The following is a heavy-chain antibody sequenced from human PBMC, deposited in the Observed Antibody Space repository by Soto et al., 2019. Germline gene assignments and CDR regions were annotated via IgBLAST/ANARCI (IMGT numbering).Heavy chain of an antibody. CDR3: ARVGPWVPYYYDSSPYTFENWFDP. CDR2: TSFSGYT. D-gene: IGHD3-22*01. Sequence: QVQLQESGPGLVKPSQTLSLTCTVSGDSVSGGDSYWSWIRQPPGKALEWIGYTSFSGYTSYTPSLKSRVTISVDMSKSQFSLRLTSVTAADTAVYYCARVGPWVPYYYDSSPYTFENWFDPWGQGTLVTVSS. V-gene: IGHV4-30-4*01. J-gene: IGHJ5*02. CDR1: GDSVSGGDSY.